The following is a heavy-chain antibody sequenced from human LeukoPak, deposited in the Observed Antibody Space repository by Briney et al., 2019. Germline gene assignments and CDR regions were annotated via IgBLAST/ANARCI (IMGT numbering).Heavy chain of an antibody. CDR1: GYIFTTYG. V-gene: IGHV1-18*01. Sequence: ASEKVSCKASGYIFTTYGISWVRQAPGQGLEWMGWISGYNDDTNYAQKLQGRVTMTTDTSTSTAYMELRSLTSDDTAVYYCARDHGFSGGSYFDTFDIWGRGTMVTVSS. CDR2: ISGYNDDT. CDR3: ARDHGFSGGSYFDTFDI. J-gene: IGHJ3*02. D-gene: IGHD1-26*01.